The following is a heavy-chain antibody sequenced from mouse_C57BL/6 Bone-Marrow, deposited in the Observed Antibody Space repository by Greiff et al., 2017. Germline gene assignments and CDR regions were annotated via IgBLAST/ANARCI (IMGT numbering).Heavy chain of an antibody. Sequence: VKLVESGAELVKPGASVKLSCKASGYTFTEYTIHWVKQRSGQGLEWIGWFYPGSGSIKYNEKFKDKATLTADKSSSTVYMELSRLTSEDSAVYFSARYRGLWGWFAYGGQGTRVTVSA. CDR1: GYTFTEYT. D-gene: IGHD6-5*01. CDR2: FYPGSGSI. J-gene: IGHJ3*01. V-gene: IGHV1-62-2*01. CDR3: ARYRGLWGWFAY.